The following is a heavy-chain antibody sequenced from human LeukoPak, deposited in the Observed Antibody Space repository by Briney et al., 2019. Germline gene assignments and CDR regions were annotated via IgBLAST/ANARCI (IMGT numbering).Heavy chain of an antibody. J-gene: IGHJ5*02. V-gene: IGHV3-49*03. Sequence: GGSLRLSCTASGFTFGDYAVSWFRQAPRKGLEWVGFIRSKAYGGTTEYAASVKGRFTISRDDSKSIAYLQMNSLKTEDTAVYYCTRASYYDSSGYPNWFDPWGQGTLVTVSS. D-gene: IGHD3-22*01. CDR2: IRSKAYGGTT. CDR3: TRASYYDSSGYPNWFDP. CDR1: GFTFGDYA.